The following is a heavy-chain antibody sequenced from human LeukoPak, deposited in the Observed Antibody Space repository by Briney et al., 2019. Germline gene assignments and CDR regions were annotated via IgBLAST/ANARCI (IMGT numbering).Heavy chain of an antibody. CDR1: GFTFSKYA. J-gene: IGHJ4*02. CDR3: AKYYYDSSGSRHLDY. V-gene: IGHV3-23*01. Sequence: QSGGSLRLSCAASGFTFSKYAMSWVRQAPGTGLEWVSAISDSGGGTYYAASVRGRFTISRDNSKNTLHLQMNSLRAEDTAVYYCAKYYYDSSGSRHLDYWGQGTLVTVSS. D-gene: IGHD3-22*01. CDR2: ISDSGGGT.